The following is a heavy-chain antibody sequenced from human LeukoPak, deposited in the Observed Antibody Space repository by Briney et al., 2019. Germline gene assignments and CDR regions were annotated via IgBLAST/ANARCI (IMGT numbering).Heavy chain of an antibody. Sequence: GGSLRLSCAASGFTFSNYAMSWVRQAPGKGLEWVSGISGSGGTPYYADSVKGRFTISRDNSKNTLYLQMNSLRAEDTAVYYCAKTGHYDILTGYYLSPTYIDYWGQGAQVTVSS. CDR3: AKTGHYDILTGYYLSPTYIDY. J-gene: IGHJ4*02. D-gene: IGHD3-9*01. V-gene: IGHV3-23*01. CDR1: GFTFSNYA. CDR2: ISGSGGTP.